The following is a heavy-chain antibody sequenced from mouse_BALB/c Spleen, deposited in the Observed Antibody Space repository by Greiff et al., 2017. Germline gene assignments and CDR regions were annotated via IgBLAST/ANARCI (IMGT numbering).Heavy chain of an antibody. Sequence: VQLQQSGPDLVKPSQSLSLTCTVTGYSITSGYSWHWIRQFPGNKLEWMGYIHYSGSTNYNPSLKSRISITRDTSKNQFFLQLNSVTTEDTATYYCAPLTTATSWFAYWGQGTLVTVSA. J-gene: IGHJ3*01. D-gene: IGHD1-2*01. CDR2: IHYSGST. CDR1: GYSITSGYS. CDR3: APLTTATSWFAY. V-gene: IGHV3-1*02.